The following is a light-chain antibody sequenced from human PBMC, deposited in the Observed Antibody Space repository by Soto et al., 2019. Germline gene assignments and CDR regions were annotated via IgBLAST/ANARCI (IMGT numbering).Light chain of an antibody. Sequence: DIQMTQSPSSLSASVGDRVTITCRASQGIGIYLGWYQQKPGKAPKRLIYAASSLDGGVPSRFSGSGSGTEFTLTISSLQPEDFATYYCLQHNSYPFTFGPGTKVDIK. V-gene: IGKV1-17*01. CDR2: AAS. CDR1: QGIGIY. CDR3: LQHNSYPFT. J-gene: IGKJ3*01.